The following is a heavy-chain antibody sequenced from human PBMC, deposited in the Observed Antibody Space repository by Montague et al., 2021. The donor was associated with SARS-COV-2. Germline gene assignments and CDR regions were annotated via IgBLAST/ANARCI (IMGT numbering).Heavy chain of an antibody. CDR3: ARGLVVVAATPLDV. Sequence: SLRLSCAASGFTFSSYAMHWVRQAPGKGLEWVAVISYDGSNKYYADSVKGRFTISRDNSKNTLYLQMNSLRAEDTAVYYCARGLVVVAATPLDVWGKGTTVTVSS. J-gene: IGHJ6*04. V-gene: IGHV3-30-3*01. D-gene: IGHD2-15*01. CDR2: ISYDGSNK. CDR1: GFTFSSYA.